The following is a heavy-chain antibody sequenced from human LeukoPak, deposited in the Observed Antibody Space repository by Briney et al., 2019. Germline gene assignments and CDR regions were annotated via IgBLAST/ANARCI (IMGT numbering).Heavy chain of an antibody. Sequence: GGSLRLSCAASGFMFSTYWMRWVRQAPGKGLEWVANIKQDGSDKYYVDSVKGRFTISRDNAKNSLYLQMNSLRAEDTALYYCARDAGGFGELVYWGQGTLVTVSS. V-gene: IGHV3-7*01. J-gene: IGHJ4*02. CDR1: GFMFSTYW. D-gene: IGHD3-10*01. CDR3: ARDAGGFGELVY. CDR2: IKQDGSDK.